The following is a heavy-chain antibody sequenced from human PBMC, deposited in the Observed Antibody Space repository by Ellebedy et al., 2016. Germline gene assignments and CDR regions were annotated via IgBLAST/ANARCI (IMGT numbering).Heavy chain of an antibody. CDR1: GGTFSSYA. CDR3: ARVGSGRTDGGY. J-gene: IGHJ4*02. V-gene: IGHV1-69*13. Sequence: SVKVSXXASGGTFSSYALSWVRQAPGQGLEWMGGIIPIFGTANYAQKFQGRVTITADESTSTAYMELSSLRSEDTAVYYCARVGSGRTDGGYWGQGTLVTVSS. CDR2: IIPIFGTA. D-gene: IGHD3-10*01.